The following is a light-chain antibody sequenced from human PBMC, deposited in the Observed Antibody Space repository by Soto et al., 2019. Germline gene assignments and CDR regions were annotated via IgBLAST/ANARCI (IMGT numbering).Light chain of an antibody. J-gene: IGKJ5*01. CDR3: QQFAYYPVT. V-gene: IGKV1D-13*01. CDR1: QGISLS. Sequence: IQLTQSPSSLSASVGDSVTITCRASQGISLSLAWFHQKPGEAPTLLIYDASSLERGVPSLFRGSGSGAYFTLSINGLRPEDFGTYFCQQFAYYPVTFGQGTRLEI. CDR2: DAS.